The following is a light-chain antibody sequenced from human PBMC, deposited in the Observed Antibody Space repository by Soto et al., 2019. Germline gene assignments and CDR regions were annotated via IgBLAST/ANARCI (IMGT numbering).Light chain of an antibody. Sequence: QPVLTQPPSASGTPGQTVTMSCSGSNSNIGTNPVNWYQQFPGTAPTVLIFGNNQRPSGVPDRFSGSKSGTSASLAMSGLQSEDEADYFCEAWDDSLNGYVFGTGTKLTVL. CDR2: GNN. CDR1: NSNIGTNP. J-gene: IGLJ1*01. CDR3: EAWDDSLNGYV. V-gene: IGLV1-44*01.